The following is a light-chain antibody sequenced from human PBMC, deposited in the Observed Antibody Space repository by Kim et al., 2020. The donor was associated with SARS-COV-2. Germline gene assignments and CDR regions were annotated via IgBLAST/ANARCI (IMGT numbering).Light chain of an antibody. Sequence: GQRVTISCFGGNSNIENNFVHWYQHLTGRAHKLLIYSNNKRPSGVPDRFSGSKSGTSASLAISGLRSEDEADYYCATWDDSLSGVVFGVGTQLTV. CDR1: NSNIENNF. CDR2: SNN. CDR3: ATWDDSLSGVV. J-gene: IGLJ2*01. V-gene: IGLV1-47*01.